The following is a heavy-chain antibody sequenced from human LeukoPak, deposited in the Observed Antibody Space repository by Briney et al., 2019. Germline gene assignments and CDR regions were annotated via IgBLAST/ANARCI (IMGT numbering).Heavy chain of an antibody. CDR3: ARDHAGDYYYYYMDV. D-gene: IGHD7-27*01. V-gene: IGHV3-7*01. CDR1: GFTFSSYW. J-gene: IGHJ6*03. Sequence: GGSLRLSCAASGFTFSSYWMSWVRQAPGKGLEWVANIKQDGSEKYNVDSVKGRFTISRDNAKNSLYLQMNSLRAEDTAVYYCARDHAGDYYYYYMDVWGKGTTVTVSS. CDR2: IKQDGSEK.